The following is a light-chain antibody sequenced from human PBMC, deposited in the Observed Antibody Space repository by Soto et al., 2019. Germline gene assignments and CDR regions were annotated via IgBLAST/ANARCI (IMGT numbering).Light chain of an antibody. CDR2: DAS. CDR3: QQYHKWPPFT. V-gene: IGKV3-15*01. Sequence: MTQSPSSLSASLGDRLIITCRASQGISSYLAWYQQKPGQAPRLLIYDASTRATGIPARFSGSGSGTEFTLTISSLQSEDFAVYYCQQYHKWPPFTFGGGSNVDIK. J-gene: IGKJ4*01. CDR1: QGISSY.